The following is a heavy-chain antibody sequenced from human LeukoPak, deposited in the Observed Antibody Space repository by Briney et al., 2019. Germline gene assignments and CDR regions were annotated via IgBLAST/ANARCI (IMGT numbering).Heavy chain of an antibody. CDR2: ISSDGRNK. V-gene: IGHV3-30*18. D-gene: IGHD3-3*01. J-gene: IGHJ4*02. CDR3: AKINYDFWSAFDY. CDR1: GFTFSTYG. Sequence: GGSLRLSCAASGFTFSTYGMHWVRQAPGKGLEWVAVISSDGRNKYYADAVKGRFTISRDNSKNTLFLQVNSLRADDTAVYYCAKINYDFWSAFDYWGQGTLVTVSS.